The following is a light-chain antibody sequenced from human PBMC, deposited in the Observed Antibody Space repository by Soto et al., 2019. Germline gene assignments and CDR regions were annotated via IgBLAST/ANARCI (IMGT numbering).Light chain of an antibody. V-gene: IGKV1-33*01. J-gene: IGKJ4*01. CDR1: QDISKF. Sequence: DIQMTQSPSSLSASVGDRVTITCQASQDISKFLNWYQLKPGKAPRLRIFDASSVETGVPSRFSGSGSGTHFTFTIDSLQAEDLATYYCQQYEDLPLTFGGGTTVEI. CDR3: QQYEDLPLT. CDR2: DAS.